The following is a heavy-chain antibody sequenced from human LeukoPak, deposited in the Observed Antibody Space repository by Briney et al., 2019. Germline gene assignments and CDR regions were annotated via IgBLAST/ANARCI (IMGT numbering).Heavy chain of an antibody. V-gene: IGHV1-2*02. Sequence: ASVKVSCKASGYTFTGYYMHWVRQAPGQGLEWMGWINPNGGGTNYAQKFQGRVTMTRDTSISTAYMELSGLSSDDTPVYYCARESRDYFDYWGQGTLVTVSS. J-gene: IGHJ4*02. CDR3: ARESRDYFDY. CDR1: GYTFTGYY. CDR2: INPNGGGT.